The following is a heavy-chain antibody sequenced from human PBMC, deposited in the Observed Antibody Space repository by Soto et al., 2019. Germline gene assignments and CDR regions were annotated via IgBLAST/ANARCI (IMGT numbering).Heavy chain of an antibody. CDR3: ARSVRLRFLEWFTKYYYGMEV. CDR2: IIPIFGTA. D-gene: IGHD3-3*01. Sequence: SVKVSCKASGGTFSSYAISWVRQAPGQGLEWRGGIIPIFGTANYAQKFQGRVTITADKSTSTAYMELSSLRSEDTAVYYCARSVRLRFLEWFTKYYYGMEVWGQGTTVTVSS. V-gene: IGHV1-69*06. CDR1: GGTFSSYA. J-gene: IGHJ6*02.